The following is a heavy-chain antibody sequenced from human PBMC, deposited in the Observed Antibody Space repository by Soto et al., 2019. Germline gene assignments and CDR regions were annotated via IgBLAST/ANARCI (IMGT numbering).Heavy chain of an antibody. D-gene: IGHD2-8*01. CDR1: GFTFSHYP. J-gene: IGHJ6*02. Sequence: QMQLVQSGGGVVQPGRSLRLSCAGSGFTFSHYPMHWLRQAPGKGLEWVAVISFDGSNKFYADSVKGRFTISKDNYQNNLCIQMTDLSPEETAVYCGARLPAPLVSVLYIYPLDARESPTVADNWDQGTTVTVSS. V-gene: IGHV3-30*04. CDR3: ARLPAPLVSVLYIYPLDARESPTVADN. CDR2: ISFDGSNK.